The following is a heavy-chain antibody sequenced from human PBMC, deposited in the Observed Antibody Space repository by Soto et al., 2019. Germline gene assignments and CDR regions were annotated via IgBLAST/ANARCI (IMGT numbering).Heavy chain of an antibody. D-gene: IGHD1-7*01. Sequence: SETLSLTCAVSGGSISSGGYSWSWIRQPPGKGLEWIGYIYHSGGTYYNPSLKSRVTISVDRSKNQFSLKLSSVTAADTAVYYCARGGNYDLRALDYWGQGTLVTVSS. CDR3: ARGGNYDLRALDY. CDR2: IYHSGGT. V-gene: IGHV4-30-2*01. J-gene: IGHJ4*02. CDR1: GGSISSGGYS.